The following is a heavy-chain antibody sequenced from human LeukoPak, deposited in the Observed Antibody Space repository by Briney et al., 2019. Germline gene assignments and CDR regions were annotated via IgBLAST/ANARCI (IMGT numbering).Heavy chain of an antibody. J-gene: IGHJ4*02. CDR3: ARVRGLFYDSSGYYLYYFDY. CDR1: GGSVSSGNYY. D-gene: IGHD3-22*01. Sequence: KASETLSLTCTVSGGSVSSGNYYWSWIRQPPGKGLEWIGYIYYSGSTNYNPSLKSRVTISVDTSKNQFSLKLSSVTAADTAVYYCARVRGLFYDSSGYYLYYFDYWGQGTLVTVSS. V-gene: IGHV4-61*01. CDR2: IYYSGST.